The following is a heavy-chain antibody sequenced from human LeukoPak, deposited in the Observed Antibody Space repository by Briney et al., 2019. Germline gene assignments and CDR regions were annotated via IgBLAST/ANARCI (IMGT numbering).Heavy chain of an antibody. Sequence: GGSLRLSCAASGFTFSSHGMHWVRQAPGKGLEWMATIRYDGSKKWYAESVRGRFTVSRDDSKNTLFLQMNNLRVEDTAVYYCAREDSSGWYTAYWGQGTLVTVSS. CDR2: IRYDGSKK. J-gene: IGHJ4*02. V-gene: IGHV3-33*01. CDR3: AREDSSGWYTAY. CDR1: GFTFSSHG. D-gene: IGHD6-19*01.